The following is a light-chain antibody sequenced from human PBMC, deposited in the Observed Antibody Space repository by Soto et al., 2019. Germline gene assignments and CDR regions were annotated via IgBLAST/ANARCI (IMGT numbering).Light chain of an antibody. CDR1: QSISSW. Sequence: DIQMTQSPSTLSASVGDRVMITCRASQSISSWLAWYQQKPGKAPKLLIYDASSLESGVPSRFSGSGSGTEFTLTISSLQPDDFATYYCQQYNSYPLTFGGGAKVDIK. CDR3: QQYNSYPLT. V-gene: IGKV1-5*01. CDR2: DAS. J-gene: IGKJ4*01.